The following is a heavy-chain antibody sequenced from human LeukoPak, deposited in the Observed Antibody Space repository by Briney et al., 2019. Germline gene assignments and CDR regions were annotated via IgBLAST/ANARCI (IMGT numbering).Heavy chain of an antibody. Sequence: PSETLSLTCTVSGGSISSSSYYWGWIPQPPGKGLEWIGSSYYSGSTYYNPSLKSRVTISVDTSKNQFSLKLSSVTAADTAVYYCARPASYSGYETPDDAFDIWGQGTMVTVSS. CDR2: SYYSGST. CDR3: ARPASYSGYETPDDAFDI. CDR1: GGSISSSSYY. V-gene: IGHV4-39*01. D-gene: IGHD5-12*01. J-gene: IGHJ3*02.